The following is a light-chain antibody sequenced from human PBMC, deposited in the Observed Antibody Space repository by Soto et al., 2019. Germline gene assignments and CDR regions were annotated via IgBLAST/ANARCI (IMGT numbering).Light chain of an antibody. J-gene: IGLJ1*01. Sequence: QSVLTQPASVSESPGQSITISCTGTSSDVGGYNYVSWYQQHPGKAPKLMIYEVSNRPSGVSNRFSGSKSGNTASLTISGLQAEDEADYYCSSYTSSSTLPFGTGTKVTVL. CDR3: SSYTSSSTLP. V-gene: IGLV2-14*01. CDR2: EVS. CDR1: SSDVGGYNY.